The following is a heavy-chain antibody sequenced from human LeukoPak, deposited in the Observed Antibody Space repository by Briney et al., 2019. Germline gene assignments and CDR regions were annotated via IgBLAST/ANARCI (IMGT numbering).Heavy chain of an antibody. J-gene: IGHJ3*02. Sequence: GGSLRLSCAASGFSLSSYWMHWVRQAPGKGLVWVSRISSDGSSTSYADSVKGRFTISRDNAKNTLYLQINSLRAEDTAVYYCARAGIVGARNGFDIWGQGTMVTVSS. V-gene: IGHV3-74*01. CDR2: ISSDGSST. CDR1: GFSLSSYW. CDR3: ARAGIVGARNGFDI. D-gene: IGHD1-26*01.